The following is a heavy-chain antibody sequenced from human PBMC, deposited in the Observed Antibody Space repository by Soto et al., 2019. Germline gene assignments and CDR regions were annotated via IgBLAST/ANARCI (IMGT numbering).Heavy chain of an antibody. CDR1: GYTFTSYG. CDR2: ISGYNGDT. V-gene: IGHV1-18*01. J-gene: IGHJ4*02. Sequence: ASVKVSCKASGYTFTSYGISWVRQAPGQGLEWMGWISGYNGDTNYAQKYQGRVTMTTDTSTSTAYMELRSLRSDDTAVYYCARAPQAVAGAGIWYWGQGTLVTVSS. CDR3: ARAPQAVAGAGIWY. D-gene: IGHD6-13*01.